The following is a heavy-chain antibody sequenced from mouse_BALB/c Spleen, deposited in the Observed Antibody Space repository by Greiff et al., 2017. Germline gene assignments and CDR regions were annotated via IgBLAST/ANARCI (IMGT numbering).Heavy chain of an antibody. J-gene: IGHJ4*01. V-gene: IGHV2-9*02. CDR1: GFSLTSYG. CDR3: AREGDSLLRLRAMDY. D-gene: IGHD1-2*01. Sequence: VQLQQSGPGLVAPSQSLSITCTVSGFSLTSYGVHWVRQPPGKGLEWLGVIWAGGSTNYNSALMSRLSISKDNSKSQVFLKMNSLQTDDTAMYYCAREGDSLLRLRAMDYWGQGTSVTVSS. CDR2: IWAGGST.